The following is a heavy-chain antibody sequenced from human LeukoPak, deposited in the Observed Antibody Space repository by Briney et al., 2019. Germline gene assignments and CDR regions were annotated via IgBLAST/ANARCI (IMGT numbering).Heavy chain of an antibody. J-gene: IGHJ4*02. CDR3: ARENGYKVFDY. D-gene: IGHD5-24*01. V-gene: IGHV3-53*01. CDR1: GFTVSSSY. Sequence: RSGGSLRLSCAASGFTVSSSYMIWVRQAPGKGLEWVSVIYSGGYTYYADSVKGRFTISRDHSKNTLYLQMDSLRAEDTAVYYCARENGYKVFDYWGQGTLVTVSS. CDR2: IYSGGYT.